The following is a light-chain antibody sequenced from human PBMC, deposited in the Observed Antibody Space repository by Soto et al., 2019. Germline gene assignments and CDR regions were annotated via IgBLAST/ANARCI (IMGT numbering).Light chain of an antibody. CDR3: QQYGTSPWT. Sequence: EIVLTQSPGTLSLSPGQRATLSCRASQSVSNNYLAWYQQKPGQAPRLLIYGASSRATVIPDRFSGSGSATDFTLTISRLEPEDSAVYWCQQYGTSPWTFGQGTEVEIK. V-gene: IGKV3-20*01. CDR2: GAS. J-gene: IGKJ1*01. CDR1: QSVSNNY.